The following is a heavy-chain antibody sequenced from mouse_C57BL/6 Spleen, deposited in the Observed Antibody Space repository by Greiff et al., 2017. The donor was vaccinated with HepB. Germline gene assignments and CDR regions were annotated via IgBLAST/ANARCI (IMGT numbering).Heavy chain of an antibody. J-gene: IGHJ2*01. CDR2: FHPYNDDT. CDR1: GYTFTTYP. CDR3: ARNYGSSYGLSFDY. Sequence: QVTLKVSGAELVKPGASVKMSCKASGYTFTTYPIEWMKQNHGKSLEWIGNFHPYNDDTKYNEKFKGKATLTVEKSSSTVYLELSRLTSDDSAVYYCARNYGSSYGLSFDYWGQGTTLTVSS. D-gene: IGHD1-1*01. V-gene: IGHV1-47*01.